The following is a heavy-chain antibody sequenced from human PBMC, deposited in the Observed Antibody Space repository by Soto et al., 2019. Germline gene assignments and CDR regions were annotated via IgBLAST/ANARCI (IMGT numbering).Heavy chain of an antibody. Sequence: QMQLVQSGAEVKKPGSSVKVSCKASGGTLSSFINYPINWVRQAPGQGLEWMGGNVPNVGTVNYAQKFQGRVTITADKSTGTAYMELSSLRSEDTALYYCARRDTSGFLRYFDNWGQGTLVT. CDR2: NVPNVGTV. CDR1: GGTLSSFINYP. V-gene: IGHV1-69*06. D-gene: IGHD3-3*01. J-gene: IGHJ4*02. CDR3: ARRDTSGFLRYFDN.